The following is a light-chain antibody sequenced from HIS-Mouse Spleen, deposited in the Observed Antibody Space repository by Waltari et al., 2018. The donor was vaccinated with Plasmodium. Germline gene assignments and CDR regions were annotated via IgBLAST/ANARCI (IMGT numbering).Light chain of an antibody. V-gene: IGLV3-10*01. J-gene: IGLJ3*02. CDR1: ALTKKY. CDR2: EDS. CDR3: YSTDSSGNHRV. Sequence: SYELTQPPSVSVSPGQTDRNTCSGYALTKKYAYWYQQKSGEAPVLVSYEDSKRPSGIPERFSGSSSGTMATLTISGAQVEDEADYYCYSTDSSGNHRVFGGGTKLTVL.